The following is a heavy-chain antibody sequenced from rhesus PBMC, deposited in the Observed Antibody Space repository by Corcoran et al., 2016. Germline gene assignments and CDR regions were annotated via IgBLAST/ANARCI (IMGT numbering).Heavy chain of an antibody. Sequence: QLQLQESGPGLVKPSETLSVTCAVSGGSISSSYWSWIRQAPGKGLEWIGYNYGSVSSTNYNPSLKSRVTLSVYMSKNQLSLKLSSGTTADTAVYYCARGLGLLAAGGFDYWGQGVLVTVSS. V-gene: IGHV4-169*01. CDR1: GGSISSSY. CDR2: NYGSVSST. D-gene: IGHD6-13*01. CDR3: ARGLGLLAAGGFDY. J-gene: IGHJ4*01.